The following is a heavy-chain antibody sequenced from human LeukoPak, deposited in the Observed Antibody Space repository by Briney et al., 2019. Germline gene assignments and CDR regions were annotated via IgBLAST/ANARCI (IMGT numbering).Heavy chain of an antibody. Sequence: GSLRLSCAASGFTFSSYSMNWVRQAPGKGLEWVSSISSSSTYIYYADSLKGRFTISRDNAKKSLYLQVNSLRAEDTAVYYCARDWYNNSDAFDIWGQGTMVTVSS. CDR3: ARDWYNNSDAFDI. V-gene: IGHV3-21*01. CDR1: GFTFSSYS. J-gene: IGHJ3*02. D-gene: IGHD4-11*01. CDR2: ISSSSTYI.